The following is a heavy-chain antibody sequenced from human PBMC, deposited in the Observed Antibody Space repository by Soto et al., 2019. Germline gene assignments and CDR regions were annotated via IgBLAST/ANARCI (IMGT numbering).Heavy chain of an antibody. CDR2: IYYSGST. CDR3: ATITMVRGVIKDYYMDV. D-gene: IGHD3-10*01. J-gene: IGHJ6*03. CDR1: GGSISSYY. V-gene: IGHV4-59*08. Sequence: SETLSLTCTVSGGSISSYYWSWIRQPPGKGLEWIGYIYYSGSTDYNPSLKSRVTISVDTSKNQFSLKLSSVTAADTAVYYCATITMVRGVIKDYYMDVWGKGTTVTVSS.